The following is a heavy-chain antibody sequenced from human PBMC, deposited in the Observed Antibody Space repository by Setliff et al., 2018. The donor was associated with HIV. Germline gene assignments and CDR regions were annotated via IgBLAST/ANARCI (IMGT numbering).Heavy chain of an antibody. Sequence: SETLSLTCAVSGYSISSGYYWGWIRQPPGKGLEWIGSIYHSGSTYDSPSLKSRVTISVDTSKNQFSLKLSSVTAADTAIYYCARDRIEVVVDGPHDVFDVWGRGTTVTVSS. CDR1: GYSISSGYY. J-gene: IGHJ3*01. CDR3: ARDRIEVVVDGPHDVFDV. V-gene: IGHV4-38-2*02. CDR2: IYHSGST. D-gene: IGHD2-15*01.